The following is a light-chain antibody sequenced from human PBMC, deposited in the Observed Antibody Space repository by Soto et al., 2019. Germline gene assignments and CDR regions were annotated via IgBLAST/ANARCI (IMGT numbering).Light chain of an antibody. CDR2: AAS. V-gene: IGKV1-39*01. Sequence: DLQMTQSPSSLSASVGDRVTITCRASQNIFSYLSWYQHKPGKAPKLLIDAASILQSGVPSRFSASGSGTDITLTIRSLQPKDLATFYCQQSYTVPHTLGQGNKVEI. J-gene: IGKJ2*01. CDR1: QNIFSY. CDR3: QQSYTVPHT.